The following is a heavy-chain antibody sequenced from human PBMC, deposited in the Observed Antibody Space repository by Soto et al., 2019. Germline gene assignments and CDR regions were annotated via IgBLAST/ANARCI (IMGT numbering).Heavy chain of an antibody. CDR1: GFTFSDYY. V-gene: IGHV3-11*06. CDR3: ARGGRIAAAINDY. J-gene: IGHJ4*02. CDR2: ISSSSSYT. Sequence: GVLRLSCAASGFTFSDYYMSWIRQAPGKGLEWVSYISSSSSYTNYADSVKGRFTISRDNAKNSLYLQMNSLRAEDTAVYYCARGGRIAAAINDYWGQGILVTVS. D-gene: IGHD6-13*01.